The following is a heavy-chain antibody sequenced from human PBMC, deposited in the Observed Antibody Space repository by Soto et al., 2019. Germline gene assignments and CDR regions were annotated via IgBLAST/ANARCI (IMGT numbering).Heavy chain of an antibody. CDR2: VHSTGST. V-gene: IGHV4-4*07. CDR1: GGSMSGYH. D-gene: IGHD3-10*01. Sequence: SETLSLTCTVSGGSMSGYHWSLVRQPAGKGLEWIGRVHSTGSTDYNPSVESRITVSLDTSKKQFSLKLRSVTAADTALYFCARDSVCITLFDYCGQGTXVTV. J-gene: IGHJ4*02. CDR3: ARDSVCITLFDY.